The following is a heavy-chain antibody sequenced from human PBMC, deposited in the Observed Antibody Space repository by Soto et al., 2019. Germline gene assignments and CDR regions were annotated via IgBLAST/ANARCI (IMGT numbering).Heavy chain of an antibody. CDR1: GFTFRYYA. Sequence: QVQLVESGGGVVQPGRSLRLSCAASGFTFRYYAMHWVRQSPGKGLEWVALISYGGTNEYYADSVKGRFTISRDNSKNTLYLQMNSPGAEDTAVYYCAKASSGSNYFDYWGQGTLVTVSS. CDR3: AKASSGSNYFDY. D-gene: IGHD1-26*01. J-gene: IGHJ4*02. V-gene: IGHV3-30*18. CDR2: ISYGGTNE.